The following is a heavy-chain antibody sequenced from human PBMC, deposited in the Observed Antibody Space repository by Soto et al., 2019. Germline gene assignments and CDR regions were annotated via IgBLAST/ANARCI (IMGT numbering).Heavy chain of an antibody. V-gene: IGHV4-31*03. CDR2: IYYSGST. CDR1: GGSISSGGYY. D-gene: IGHD7-27*01. CDR3: ARVKTLTSAGLYYYYGMDV. J-gene: IGHJ6*02. Sequence: SETLSLTCTVSGGSISSGGYYWSWIRQHPGKGLEWIGYIYYSGSTYYNPSLKSRVTISVDTSKNQFSLKLSSVTAADTAVYYCARVKTLTSAGLYYYYGMDVWGQGTTVTVSS.